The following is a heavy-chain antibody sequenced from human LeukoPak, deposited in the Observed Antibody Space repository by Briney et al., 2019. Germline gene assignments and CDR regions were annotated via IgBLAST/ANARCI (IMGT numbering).Heavy chain of an antibody. V-gene: IGHV3-30*18. Sequence: TGGSLRLSCAASGFTFSTYSMDWVRQAPGKGLEWVAVISYDGTNKYYADSVKGRFTISRDNSKNTLHLQMNSLRAEDTAVYYCAKDDRGNEAPFDYWGQGTLVTVSS. J-gene: IGHJ4*02. CDR2: ISYDGTNK. CDR3: AKDDRGNEAPFDY. CDR1: GFTFSTYS.